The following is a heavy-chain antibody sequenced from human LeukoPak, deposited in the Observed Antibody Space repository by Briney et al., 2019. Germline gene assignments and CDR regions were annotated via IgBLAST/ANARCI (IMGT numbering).Heavy chain of an antibody. Sequence: PGGSLRLSCAASGFTFRSYSMNWVRQAPGKGLEWVSAIDPSSTYIYYADSVKGRFTISRDNAENSLYLQMNSLRVEDTAVYYCARRPPCSSSCYWVNWGQGTLVTVSS. CDR1: GFTFRSYS. V-gene: IGHV3-21*01. CDR3: ARRPPCSSSCYWVN. D-gene: IGHD2-2*01. J-gene: IGHJ4*02. CDR2: IDPSSTYI.